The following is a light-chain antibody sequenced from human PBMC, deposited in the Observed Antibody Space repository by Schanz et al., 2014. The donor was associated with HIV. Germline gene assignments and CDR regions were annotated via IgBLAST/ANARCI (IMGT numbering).Light chain of an antibody. CDR1: SSDVGGYNY. CDR2: EVS. J-gene: IGLJ3*02. CDR3: SSYAGSNNLV. V-gene: IGLV2-8*01. Sequence: QSALTQPPSASGPPGQSVTISCTGTSSDVGGYNYLSWCQQHPGKAPKLMIYEVSKWPSGVPDRFSGSKSGNTASLTVSGLQAEDEADYYCSSYAGSNNLVFGGGTKVTVL.